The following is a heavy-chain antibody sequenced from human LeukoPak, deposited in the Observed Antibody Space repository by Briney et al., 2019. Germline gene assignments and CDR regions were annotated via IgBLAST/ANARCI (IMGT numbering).Heavy chain of an antibody. CDR3: ARVRLGRGLDY. D-gene: IGHD6-19*01. CDR2: IYTSGST. CDR1: GGSISSYY. Sequence: PSETLSLTCTVSGGSISSYYWSWIRQPAGKGLEWIGHIYTSGSTNYNPSLKSRITMSVDTSKNQFSLRLSSMTAADTAMYYCARVRLGRGLDYWGQGTLVTVSS. J-gene: IGHJ4*02. V-gene: IGHV4-4*07.